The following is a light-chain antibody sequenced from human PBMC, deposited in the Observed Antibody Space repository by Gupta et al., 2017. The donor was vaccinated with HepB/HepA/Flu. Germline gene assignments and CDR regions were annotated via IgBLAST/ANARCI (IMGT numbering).Light chain of an antibody. CDR1: QSITNY. CDR3: QRCHATPNT. J-gene: IGKJ5*01. V-gene: IGKV1-39*01. Sequence: QMTQSASALSASVGDKVTITCRASQSITNYLNWYQHKPGKAPKLLMYSTSTLQNEVPSRFSGSGSGAEFTLTISSLQPDDFATYYCQRCHATPNTFGQGTRLELK. CDR2: STS.